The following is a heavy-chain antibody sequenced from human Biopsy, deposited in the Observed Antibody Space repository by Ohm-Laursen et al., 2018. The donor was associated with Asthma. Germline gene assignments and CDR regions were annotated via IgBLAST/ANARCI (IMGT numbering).Heavy chain of an antibody. D-gene: IGHD1-26*01. V-gene: IGHV1-46*01. CDR3: ARAGALIVGATMGY. CDR1: GYTFTSYY. Sequence: GTSVKVSCKVSGYTFTSYYMHWVRQAPGQGLEWMGIINPSGGSTSYAQKFQGRVTMTRDTSTSTVYMELNSLRSEDTAVYYCARAGALIVGATMGYWGQGTLVTVSS. J-gene: IGHJ4*02. CDR2: INPSGGST.